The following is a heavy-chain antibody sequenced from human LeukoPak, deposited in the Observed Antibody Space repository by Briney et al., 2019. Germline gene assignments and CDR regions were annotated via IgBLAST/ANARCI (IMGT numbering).Heavy chain of an antibody. J-gene: IGHJ4*02. V-gene: IGHV4-61*02. Sequence: SQTLSLTCTVSGGSISGSTYYWGWIRQPAGKGLEWIGRIYASGSTSYNPSLKSRATISVDTSKNQFSLKLSSVTAADTAIYYCASDGGSYSPDCCGRGTLVTVSS. D-gene: IGHD1-26*01. CDR3: ASDGGSYSPDC. CDR1: GGSISGSTYY. CDR2: IYASGST.